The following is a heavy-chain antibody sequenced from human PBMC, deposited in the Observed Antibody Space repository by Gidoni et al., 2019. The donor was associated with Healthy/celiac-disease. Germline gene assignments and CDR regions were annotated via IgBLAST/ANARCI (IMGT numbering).Heavy chain of an antibody. Sequence: QLQLQGSGPGLVKPSETLSLTCTVSGGSISSSRYYWGWIRQPPGKGLEWIGSIYYSGSTYYNPSLKSRVTISVDTSKNQFSLKLSSVTAADTAVYYCASPGYYDFWSGYYGLDHWGQGTLVTVSS. CDR1: GGSISSSRYY. CDR3: ASPGYYDFWSGYYGLDH. J-gene: IGHJ4*02. V-gene: IGHV4-39*01. CDR2: IYYSGST. D-gene: IGHD3-3*01.